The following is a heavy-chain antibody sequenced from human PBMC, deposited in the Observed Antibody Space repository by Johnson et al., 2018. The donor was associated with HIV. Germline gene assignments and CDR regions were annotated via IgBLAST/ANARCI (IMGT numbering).Heavy chain of an antibody. V-gene: IGHV3-49*03. CDR3: TGGRDLRAFDI. J-gene: IGHJ3*02. CDR2: IRSKAYGGTT. Sequence: VQLVESGGGLVQPGRSLRLSCTASGFTLGDYAMSWFRQAPGKGLEWVGFIRSKAYGGTTEYAASVKGRFTISRDDSKSIAYLQMNSLRTEDTAVYYCTGGRDLRAFDIWGQGTMVTVSS. CDR1: GFTLGDYA. D-gene: IGHD2-21*02.